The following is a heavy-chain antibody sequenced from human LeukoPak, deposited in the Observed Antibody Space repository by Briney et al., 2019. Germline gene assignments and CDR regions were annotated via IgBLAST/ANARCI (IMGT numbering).Heavy chain of an antibody. J-gene: IGHJ6*03. D-gene: IGHD1-26*01. CDR1: GGSISSYY. CDR2: IYTSGST. V-gene: IGHV4-4*07. Sequence: PSETLSLTCTVSGGSISSYYWSWIRQPAGKGLEWIGRIYTSGSTNYNPSLKSRVTMSVDTSKNQFSLKLSSVTAADTAVYYCARGFGSGSYYYYYYYMDVWGKGTTVTVSS. CDR3: ARGFGSGSYYYYYYYMDV.